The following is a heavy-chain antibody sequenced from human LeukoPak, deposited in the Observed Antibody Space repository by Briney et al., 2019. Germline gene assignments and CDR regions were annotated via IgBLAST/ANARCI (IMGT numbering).Heavy chain of an antibody. Sequence: PGGSLRLSCAASGFFFGDFGMNWVRQSPGKGLEWVSSISPGSDFTYYADSMKGRFTISRDNSKNTLYLQMNSLRAEDTAVYYCARGDYYYEHYGMDVWGQGTTVTVSS. CDR2: ISPGSDFT. V-gene: IGHV3-21*01. J-gene: IGHJ6*02. CDR1: GFFFGDFG. CDR3: ARGDYYYEHYGMDV. D-gene: IGHD3-22*01.